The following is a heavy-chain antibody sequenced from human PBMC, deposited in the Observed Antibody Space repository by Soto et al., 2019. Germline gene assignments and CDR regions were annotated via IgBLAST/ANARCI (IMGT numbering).Heavy chain of an antibody. CDR3: ARVHYYDSSAYYL. Sequence: EGSLGLSWSASGLTFSSYNMNWVRQTPGKGLEWVSSISSSSSYIYYADSVKGRFTISRDNAKNSLYLQMSSLRAEDTAVYYCARVHYYDSSAYYLWGQGTLVTV. D-gene: IGHD3-22*01. CDR1: GLTFSSYN. V-gene: IGHV3-21*01. CDR2: ISSSSSYI. J-gene: IGHJ4*02.